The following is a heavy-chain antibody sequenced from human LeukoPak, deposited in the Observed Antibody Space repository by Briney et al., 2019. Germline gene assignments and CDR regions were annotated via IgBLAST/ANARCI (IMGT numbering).Heavy chain of an antibody. J-gene: IGHJ4*02. Sequence: PGASLRLSCEASGFTFRTYRMNWVRQAPGKGLEWVSYIPPGTTTIYYADSVKGRFTISRDNAKNSLYLQMNSLRDEDTAVYYCARGVDYWGQGTLVTVSS. CDR2: IPPGTTTI. CDR1: GFTFRTYR. CDR3: ARGVDY. V-gene: IGHV3-48*02.